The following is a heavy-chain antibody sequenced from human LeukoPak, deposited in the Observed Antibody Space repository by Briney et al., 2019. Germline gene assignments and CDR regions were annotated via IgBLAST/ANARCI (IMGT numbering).Heavy chain of an antibody. CDR2: IGAYNGNT. V-gene: IGHV1-18*01. J-gene: IGHJ4*02. D-gene: IGHD6-19*01. CDR3: ARCSSGWFLDY. CDR1: GYTFSSYG. Sequence: ASVQVSCKASGYTFSSYGISWVRQAPGQGLEWMGWIGAYNGNTNYAQKLQGRVTMTTDTSTSTAYMELRSLRSDDTAVYYCARCSSGWFLDYWGQGTLVTVSS.